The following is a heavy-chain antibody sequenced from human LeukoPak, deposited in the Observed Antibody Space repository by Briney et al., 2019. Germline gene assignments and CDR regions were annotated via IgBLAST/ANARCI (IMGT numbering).Heavy chain of an antibody. CDR2: IKDDGSEI. CDR1: GSTFRTDW. CDR3: AREWN. J-gene: IGHJ4*02. Sequence: PGGSLRLSCVASGSTFRTDWMSWVRQAPGKGPEWVASIKDDGSEIYYVDSVRGRFTISRDNAKNSLYLQMNSLRAEDTAVYYCAREWNWGQGSLVTVSS. V-gene: IGHV3-7*01.